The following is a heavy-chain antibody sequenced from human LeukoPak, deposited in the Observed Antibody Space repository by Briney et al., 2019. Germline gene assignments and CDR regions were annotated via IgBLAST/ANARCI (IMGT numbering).Heavy chain of an antibody. CDR3: ALRRSGGYYPY. D-gene: IGHD3-22*01. V-gene: IGHV2-5*02. Sequence: SGPTLVKPTQTLTLTCTFSGFSLSTSGVGVGWIRQPPGKALEWLALIFWDDDKRYSPSLKSRLTITKDTSKNQVVLTMTDMDPVDTATFYCALRRSGGYYPYWGQGTLVTVSS. CDR2: IFWDDDK. CDR1: GFSLSTSGVG. J-gene: IGHJ4*02.